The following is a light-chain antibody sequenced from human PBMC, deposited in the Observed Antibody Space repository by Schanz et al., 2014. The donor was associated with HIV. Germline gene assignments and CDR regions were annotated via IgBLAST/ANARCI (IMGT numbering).Light chain of an antibody. CDR3: QQYNTRVT. CDR1: QSISYS. Sequence: DIQMTQSPSSVSASVGDRVTITCRASQSISYSLAWYQQKAGKAPKLLISEASTLESGVPSRFSGSGSGTRFTLSISCLQPDDFASYFCQQYNTRVTFGPGTRVEIK. J-gene: IGKJ1*01. CDR2: EAS. V-gene: IGKV1-5*03.